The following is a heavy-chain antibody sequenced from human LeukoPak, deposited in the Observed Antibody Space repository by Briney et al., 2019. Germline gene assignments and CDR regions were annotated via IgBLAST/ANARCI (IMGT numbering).Heavy chain of an antibody. D-gene: IGHD1-26*01. CDR2: MHSSGTT. J-gene: IGHJ4*02. CDR1: GGSISNYY. CDR3: ARDIRIVGATLYFDY. Sequence: SGALSLTCTVCGGSISNYYWRWIRQPPGKGLEWIGYMHSSGTTNYHIFHESRITMSIETSKNHFSLQMRSQAAADTAVYYCARDIRIVGATLYFDYWGKGTLVTVSS. V-gene: IGHV4-59*01.